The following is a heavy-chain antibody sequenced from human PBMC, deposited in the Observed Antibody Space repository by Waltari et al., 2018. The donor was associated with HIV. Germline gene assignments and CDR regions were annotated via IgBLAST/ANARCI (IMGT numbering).Heavy chain of an antibody. V-gene: IGHV3-15*05. Sequence: EVQLVESGGDLVKPGGCLRLSCAASGFTFSNAWMSWVRQAPGKGPEWVGRIKSKADGGTTDYAAPVKGRFTISRDDSKNTLYLQMNSLRFEDTAVYYCTTDEFYYGNSGYFDYWGQGTLVTVFS. D-gene: IGHD3-22*01. J-gene: IGHJ4*02. CDR1: GFTFSNAW. CDR2: IKSKADGGTT. CDR3: TTDEFYYGNSGYFDY.